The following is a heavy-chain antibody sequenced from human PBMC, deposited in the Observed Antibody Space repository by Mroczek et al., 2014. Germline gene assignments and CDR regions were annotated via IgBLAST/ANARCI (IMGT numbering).Heavy chain of an antibody. Sequence: QVQLQESGPGLVKPSQTLSLTCTVSGGSISSGGYYWSWIRQHPGKGLEWIGYIYYSGSTYYNPSLKSRVTISVDTSKNQFSLKLSSVTAADTAVYYCARSGSVVPAAMGAFDIWGQGTMVTVSS. CDR1: GGSISSGGYY. CDR2: IYYSGST. J-gene: IGHJ3*02. V-gene: IGHV4-31*03. CDR3: ARSGSVVPAAMGAFDI. D-gene: IGHD2-2*01.